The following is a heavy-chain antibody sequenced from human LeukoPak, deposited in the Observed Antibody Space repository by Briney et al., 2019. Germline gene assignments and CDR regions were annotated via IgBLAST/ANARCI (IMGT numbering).Heavy chain of an antibody. J-gene: IGHJ4*02. CDR1: GYTFTSYG. V-gene: IGHV1-18*01. D-gene: IGHD3-10*01. Sequence: ALVKVSCKASGYTFTSYGISWVRQAPGQGLEWMGWISAYNGNTNYAQKLQGRVTMTTDTSTSTAYMELRSLRSDDTAVYYCARDRATMVRGVTIDYWGQGTLVTVSS. CDR3: ARDRATMVRGVTIDY. CDR2: ISAYNGNT.